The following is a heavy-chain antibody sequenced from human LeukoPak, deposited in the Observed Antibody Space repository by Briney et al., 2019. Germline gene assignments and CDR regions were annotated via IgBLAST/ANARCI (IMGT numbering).Heavy chain of an antibody. D-gene: IGHD3-22*01. Sequence: GGSLRLSCAASGFTFSSYAMSWVRQAPGKGLEWVSAISGSGGSTYYADSVKGRFTISRDNSKNTLYLQMNSLRAEDTAVYYCAKPLHGAYYYDSTLDYWGQGTLVTVSS. V-gene: IGHV3-23*01. J-gene: IGHJ4*02. CDR3: AKPLHGAYYYDSTLDY. CDR2: ISGSGGST. CDR1: GFTFSSYA.